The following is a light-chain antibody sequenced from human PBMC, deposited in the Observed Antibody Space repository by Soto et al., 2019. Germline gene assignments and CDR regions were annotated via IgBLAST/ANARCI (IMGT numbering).Light chain of an antibody. CDR1: SSNIGAGYD. V-gene: IGLV1-40*01. J-gene: IGLJ2*01. Sequence: QSVLTQPPSVSGAPGQRVTISCTGSSSNIGAGYDVHWYQQLPGTAPKLLIYAKTNRPSGVPDRFSGSKSGTSASLAITGLQAEDEADYYCQSYDTTLSGHVVFGGGTKLTVL. CDR3: QSYDTTLSGHVV. CDR2: AKT.